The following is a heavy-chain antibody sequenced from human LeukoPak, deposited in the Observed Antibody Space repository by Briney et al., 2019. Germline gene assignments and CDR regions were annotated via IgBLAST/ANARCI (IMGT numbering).Heavy chain of an antibody. D-gene: IGHD3-22*01. CDR3: ARKKYYYDSSGYRSTNWFDP. CDR1: GGSFSGYY. CDR2: INHGGST. V-gene: IGHV4-34*01. Sequence: SETLSLTCAVYGGSFSGYYWSWIRQPPGKGLEWIGEINHGGSTNYNPSLKSRVTISVDTSKNQFSLKLSSVTAADTAVYYCARKKYYYDSSGYRSTNWFDPWGQGTLVTVSS. J-gene: IGHJ5*02.